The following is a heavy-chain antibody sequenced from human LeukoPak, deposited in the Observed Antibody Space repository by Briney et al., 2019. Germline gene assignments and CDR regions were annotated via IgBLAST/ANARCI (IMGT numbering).Heavy chain of an antibody. Sequence: GRSLRLSCAASGFTFDDYAMHWVRQAPGKGLEWVSGISWNSGSIGYADSVKGRFTISRDNAKNSLYLQMNSLRAEDTALYYCAKDNRGEDYYYGTDAWGQGTTVTVSS. CDR3: AKDNRGEDYYYGTDA. J-gene: IGHJ6*02. V-gene: IGHV3-9*01. CDR2: ISWNSGSI. D-gene: IGHD3-10*01. CDR1: GFTFDDYA.